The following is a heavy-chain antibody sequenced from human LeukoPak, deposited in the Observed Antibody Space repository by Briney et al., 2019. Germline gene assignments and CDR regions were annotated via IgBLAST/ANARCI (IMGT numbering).Heavy chain of an antibody. Sequence: GGLRLSCAASGFTVSSNYMSWVRQAPGKGLEWVSVSYSGGSTYYADSVKGRFTISRDNSKNTLYLQMNSLRAEDTAVYYCARDGRVGGYSYGFAYYFDYWGQGTLVTVSS. V-gene: IGHV3-66*01. D-gene: IGHD5-18*01. CDR1: GFTVSSNY. CDR3: ARDGRVGGYSYGFAYYFDY. J-gene: IGHJ4*02. CDR2: SYSGGST.